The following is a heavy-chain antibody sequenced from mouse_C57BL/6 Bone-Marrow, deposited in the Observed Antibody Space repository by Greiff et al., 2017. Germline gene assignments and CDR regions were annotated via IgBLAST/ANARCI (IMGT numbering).Heavy chain of an antibody. J-gene: IGHJ2*01. CDR3: ARRGHGDY. Sequence: QVQLQQSGAELVKPGASVKLSCKASGYTFTSYWMQWVKQRPGQGLEWIGEIDPSDSYTNYNQKFKGKATLTVDTSSSTAYMQLSSLTSEDSAVYYCARRGHGDYWGQGTTLTVSS. CDR2: IDPSDSYT. D-gene: IGHD3-1*01. V-gene: IGHV1-50*01. CDR1: GYTFTSYW.